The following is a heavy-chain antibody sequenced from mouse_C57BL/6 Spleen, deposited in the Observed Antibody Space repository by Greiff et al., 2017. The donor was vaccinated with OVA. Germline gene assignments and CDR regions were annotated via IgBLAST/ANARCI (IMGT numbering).Heavy chain of an antibody. Sequence: QVQLQQPGAELVKPGASVKMSCKASGYTFTSYWITWVKQRPGQGLEWIGDIYPGSGSTNYNEKFKSKATLTVDTASSTAYMQLSSLTSEDSAVYYCAREDYGNYFYYYAMDDWGKGTSVTVSS. V-gene: IGHV1-55*01. J-gene: IGHJ4*01. CDR2: IYPGSGST. D-gene: IGHD2-1*01. CDR1: GYTFTSYW. CDR3: AREDYGNYFYYYAMDD.